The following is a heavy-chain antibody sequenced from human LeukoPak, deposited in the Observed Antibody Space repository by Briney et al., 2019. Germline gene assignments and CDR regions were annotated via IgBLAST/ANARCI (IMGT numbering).Heavy chain of an antibody. CDR3: ATYPEISMVLQY. V-gene: IGHV1-69-2*01. D-gene: IGHD3-10*01. CDR2: VDPEDGEA. CDR1: GYTFTDFY. J-gene: IGHJ4*02. Sequence: ASVKISCKASGYTFTDFYIHWVHQAPGKGLEWMGRVDPEDGEAIYAEKFRGRITMTADTSTDTDHLELRSLKSDDTALYYCATYPEISMVLQYWGQGSLVTVSS.